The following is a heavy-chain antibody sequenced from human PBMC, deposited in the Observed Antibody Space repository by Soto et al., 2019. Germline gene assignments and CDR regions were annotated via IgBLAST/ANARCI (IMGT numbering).Heavy chain of an antibody. CDR1: GGTFSSYA. Sequence: SVKVSCKASGGTFSSYAISWVRQAPGQGLEWMGGIIPIFGTANYAQKFQGRVTITADKSTSTAYMELSSLRSEDTAVYYCARVGRDGYKPWWAVGAFDIWGQGAMVTVSS. CDR3: ARVGRDGYKPWWAVGAFDI. CDR2: IIPIFGTA. D-gene: IGHD2-8*02. V-gene: IGHV1-69*06. J-gene: IGHJ3*02.